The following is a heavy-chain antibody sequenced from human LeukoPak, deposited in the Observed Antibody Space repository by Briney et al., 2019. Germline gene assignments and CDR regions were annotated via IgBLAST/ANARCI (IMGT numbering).Heavy chain of an antibody. CDR3: AGDLPPRALGAFDI. D-gene: IGHD7-27*01. CDR2: ISSRSSTI. CDR1: GFTFSSYS. V-gene: IGHV3-48*02. J-gene: IGHJ3*02. Sequence: GGSLRLSCAASGFTFSSYSMNWVRQAPGKGLEWVSYISSRSSTIYYADSVKGRFTISRDNAKNSLYLQMNSLRDDDTAVYYCAGDLPPRALGAFDIWGQGTMVSVSS.